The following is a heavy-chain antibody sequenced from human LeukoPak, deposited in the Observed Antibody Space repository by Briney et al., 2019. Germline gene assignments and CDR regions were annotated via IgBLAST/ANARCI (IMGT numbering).Heavy chain of an antibody. V-gene: IGHV3-7*01. J-gene: IGHJ4*02. Sequence: GSLRLSCAASGFTFSSHWMSWVRQAPGKGLEWVANIKKDGSEKYYVDSVKGRFTISRDNAKTSSYLQMNSLRAEDTAVYYCARGLSGVTGYTYGRGIDYWGQGTLVTVSS. CDR2: IKKDGSEK. CDR3: ARGLSGVTGYTYGRGIDY. D-gene: IGHD5-18*01. CDR1: GFTFSSHW.